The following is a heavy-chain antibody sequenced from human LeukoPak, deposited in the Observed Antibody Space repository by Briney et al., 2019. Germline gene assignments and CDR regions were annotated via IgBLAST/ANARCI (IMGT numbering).Heavy chain of an antibody. V-gene: IGHV4-34*01. J-gene: IGHJ4*02. CDR2: INHSGST. D-gene: IGHD7-27*01. CDR3: ARGFRGDNFDY. Sequence: SETLSLTCAVYGGSFSGYYWNWIRQPPGKGLEWIGEINHSGSTNYNSSLKSRVTISVDTSKNQFSLKLSSVTAADTAVYFCARGFRGDNFDYWGQGTLVTVSS. CDR1: GGSFSGYY.